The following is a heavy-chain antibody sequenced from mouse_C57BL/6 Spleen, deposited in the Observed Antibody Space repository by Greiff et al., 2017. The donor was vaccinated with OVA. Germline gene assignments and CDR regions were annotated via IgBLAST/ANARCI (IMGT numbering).Heavy chain of an antibody. J-gene: IGHJ2*01. CDR1: GFSLTSYG. Sequence: VQLKESGPGLVAPSQSLSITCTVSGFSLTSYGVHWVRQPPGKGLEWLVVIWSDGSTTYNSALKSRLSISKDNTKSQVFLKMNSLQTDDTAMYYCARHSGYYGSSYDYFDYWGQGTTLTVSS. CDR2: IWSDGST. V-gene: IGHV2-6-1*01. D-gene: IGHD1-1*01. CDR3: ARHSGYYGSSYDYFDY.